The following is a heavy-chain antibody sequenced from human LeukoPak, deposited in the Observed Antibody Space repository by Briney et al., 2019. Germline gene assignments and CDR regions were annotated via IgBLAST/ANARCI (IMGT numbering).Heavy chain of an antibody. V-gene: IGHV1-3*01. J-gene: IGHJ4*02. CDR3: ARDLDDMVRGVIISGPTFDY. D-gene: IGHD3-10*01. CDR1: GGTFSSYA. Sequence: ASVKVSCKASGGTFSSYAMHWVRQAPGQRLEWMGWINAGNGNTKYSQKFQGRVTITRDTSASTAYMELSSLRSEDTAVYYCARDLDDMVRGVIISGPTFDYWGQGTLVTVSS. CDR2: INAGNGNT.